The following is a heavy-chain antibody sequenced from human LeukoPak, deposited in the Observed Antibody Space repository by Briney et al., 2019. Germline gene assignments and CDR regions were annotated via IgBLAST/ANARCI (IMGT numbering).Heavy chain of an antibody. V-gene: IGHV1-2*02. CDR1: GYTFTSYY. CDR3: ARDRHSSSWYTSPPNFDY. Sequence: ASVKVSCKASGYTFTSYYMHWVRQAPGQGLEWMGWINPNSGGTNYAQKFQGRVTMTRDTSISTAYIELSRLRSDDTAVYYCARDRHSSSWYTSPPNFDYWGQGTLVTVSS. J-gene: IGHJ4*02. D-gene: IGHD6-13*01. CDR2: INPNSGGT.